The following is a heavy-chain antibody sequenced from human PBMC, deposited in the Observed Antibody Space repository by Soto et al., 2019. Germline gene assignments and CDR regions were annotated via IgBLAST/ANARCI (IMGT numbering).Heavy chain of an antibody. CDR1: GYTFTSYF. CDR2: INPSGGST. Sequence: ASVKVSCKASGYTFTSYFMHWVRQAPGQGLEWMGIINPSGGSTSYAQKFQGRVTMTRDTSTSTVYMELSSLRSEDTAVYNYAGVYCGGGGCYSIDCWGQGTLVPVSS. CDR3: AGVYCGGGGCYSIDC. J-gene: IGHJ4*02. V-gene: IGHV1-46*03. D-gene: IGHD2-15*01.